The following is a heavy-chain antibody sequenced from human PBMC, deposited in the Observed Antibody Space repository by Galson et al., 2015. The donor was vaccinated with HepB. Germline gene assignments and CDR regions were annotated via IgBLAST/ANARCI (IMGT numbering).Heavy chain of an antibody. CDR2: IRNKIKDATT. D-gene: IGHD3-10*01. Sequence: SLRLSCAASGFTFSNAWMSWVRQAPGKGLEWVGRIRNKIKDATTDYAAPVKVSFIISRDDAKTTLQLQMISLKIEDTAVYYCTTTKVSGSYSTYWGQGTLVTVSS. CDR1: GFTFSNAW. V-gene: IGHV3-15*01. J-gene: IGHJ4*02. CDR3: TTTKVSGSYSTY.